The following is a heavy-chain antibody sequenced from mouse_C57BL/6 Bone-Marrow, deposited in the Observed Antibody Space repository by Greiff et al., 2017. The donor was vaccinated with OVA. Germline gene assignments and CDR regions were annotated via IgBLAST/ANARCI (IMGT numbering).Heavy chain of an antibody. D-gene: IGHD2-5*01. CDR2: IDPSDSYT. V-gene: IGHV1-50*01. Sequence: QVQLQQPGAELVKPGASVKLSCKASGYTFTSYWMQWVKQRPGQGLEWIGEIDPSDSYTNYNQKFKGKATLTVATSSSTAYMQLSSLTSEDSAVYYCAREGSNPYYFDYWGQGTTLTVSS. J-gene: IGHJ2*01. CDR3: AREGSNPYYFDY. CDR1: GYTFTSYW.